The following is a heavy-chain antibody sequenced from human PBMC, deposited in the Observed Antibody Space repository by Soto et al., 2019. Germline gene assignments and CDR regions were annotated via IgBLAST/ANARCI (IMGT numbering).Heavy chain of an antibody. D-gene: IGHD1-26*01. CDR3: AKKPPSSIQGWAFGMDV. Sequence: EVQLVETGGGLIQPGGSLRLSCLASGFPVTSNYMIWVRQPPGKGLEWVSTTFTGGSTHYSDSVKGRFSVSRDNSKNTVYLQMNNLRVEDTAIYYCAKKPPSSIQGWAFGMDVWGQGTTVSVSS. V-gene: IGHV3-53*02. CDR1: GFPVTSNY. J-gene: IGHJ6*02. CDR2: TFTGGST.